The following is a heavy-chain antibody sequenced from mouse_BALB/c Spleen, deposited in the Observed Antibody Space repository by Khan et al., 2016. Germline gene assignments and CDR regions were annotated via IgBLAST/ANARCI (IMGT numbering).Heavy chain of an antibody. J-gene: IGHJ2*01. CDR1: GFTFSNYW. CDR3: WILL. Sequence: EVKLEESGGGLVQPGGSMKLSCVAAGFTFSNYWMNWVRQSPEKGLEWVAEIRLKSDDYVTHYAESVKGRFTISRDETKRSVYLQMNNFRAEDTSIYYCWILLWGQGTTLTVSS. CDR2: IRLKSDDYVT. V-gene: IGHV6-6*02.